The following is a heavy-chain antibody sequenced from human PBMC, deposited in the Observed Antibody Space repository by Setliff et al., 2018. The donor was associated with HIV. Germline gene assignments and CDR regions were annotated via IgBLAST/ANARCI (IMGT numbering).Heavy chain of an antibody. D-gene: IGHD6-19*01. CDR1: GYRFTSHW. CDR3: VRDQIGDVQVAGTWGT. CDR2: IYPGDSET. J-gene: IGHJ5*02. V-gene: IGHV5-51*01. Sequence: PGESLKISCKGSGYRFTSHWIGWVRQMPGKGLEWMGIIYPGDSETRYSPSLQGQVTMSVDKSISTAFLQWSSLAASDTAMYYCVRDQIGDVQVAGTWGTWGQGTLVTVSS.